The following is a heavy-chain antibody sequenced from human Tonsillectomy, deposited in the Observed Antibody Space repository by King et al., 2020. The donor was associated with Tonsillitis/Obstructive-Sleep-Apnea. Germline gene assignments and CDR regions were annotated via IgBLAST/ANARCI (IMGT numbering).Heavy chain of an antibody. CDR2: ISWNSGSI. J-gene: IGHJ4*02. D-gene: IGHD4-17*01. V-gene: IGHV3-9*01. CDR3: AKDRDYGDYGVNFYY. CDR1: GFTFDDYA. Sequence: VQLVESGGGLVQPGRSLRLSCAASGFTFDDYAMHWVRQAPGKGLEWVSGISWNSGSIGYADSVKGRFTISRDNAKNSLYLQMNSLRAEDTALYYCAKDRDYGDYGVNFYYWGQGTLVTVSS.